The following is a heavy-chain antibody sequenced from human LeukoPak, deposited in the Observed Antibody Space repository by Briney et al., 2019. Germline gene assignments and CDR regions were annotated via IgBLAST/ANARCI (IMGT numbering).Heavy chain of an antibody. D-gene: IGHD6-19*01. CDR1: GGSFSGYY. V-gene: IGHV4-34*01. CDR3: ARGRRIAVAGTGNWFDP. J-gene: IGHJ5*02. CDR2: INHSGST. Sequence: ASETLSLTCAVYGGSFSGYYWSWIRQPPGKGLEWIGEINHSGSTNYNPSLKSRVTISVDTSKNQFSLKLSSVTAADTAVYYCARGRRIAVAGTGNWFDPWGQGTLVTVSS.